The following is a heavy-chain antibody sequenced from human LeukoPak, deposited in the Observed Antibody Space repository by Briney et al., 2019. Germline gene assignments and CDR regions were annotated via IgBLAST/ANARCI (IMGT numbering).Heavy chain of an antibody. V-gene: IGHV3-30-3*01. J-gene: IGHJ4*02. CDR2: ISYDGSNK. CDR3: AKDSATLGTWVDY. D-gene: IGHD7-27*01. Sequence: GGSLRLSCAASGFTFSSYAMHWVRQAPGKGLEWVAVISYDGSNKYYADSVKGRFTISRDNSKNTLYLQMNSLRAEDTAVYYCAKDSATLGTWVDYWGQGTLVTVSS. CDR1: GFTFSSYA.